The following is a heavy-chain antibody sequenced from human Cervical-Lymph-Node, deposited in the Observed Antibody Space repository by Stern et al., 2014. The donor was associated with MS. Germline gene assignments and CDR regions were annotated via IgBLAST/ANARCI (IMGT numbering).Heavy chain of an antibody. CDR3: ARDDRDFWSGYSWL. J-gene: IGHJ6*02. D-gene: IGHD3-3*01. CDR2: ISSSGATT. CDR1: GFSFSGYY. Sequence: QVQLVQSGGGLVKPGGSLRLSCAASGFSFSGYYMTWVRQAPGKGLEWGSYISSSGATTYYADSVLGRFIISRDNAKNSLYLQMNSLRAEDTAVYYCARDDRDFWSGYSWLWGQGTTVTVSS. V-gene: IGHV3-11*01.